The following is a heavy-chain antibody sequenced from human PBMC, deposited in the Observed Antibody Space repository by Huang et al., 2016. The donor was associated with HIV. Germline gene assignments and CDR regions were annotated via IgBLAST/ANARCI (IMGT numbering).Heavy chain of an antibody. Sequence: QVQLVESGGGVVQPGGSLRLSCVTSQFTFNKYGMHWVRQGPGQGLEWGAFIRNDGGNIYYSDSIKGRFIISRDNSNNTLFLQMNSLRLDDTGKYYCAKDRFGSDWGRGTLVIVSS. D-gene: IGHD3-10*01. CDR1: QFTFNKYG. V-gene: IGHV3-30*02. CDR3: AKDRFGSD. CDR2: IRNDGGNI. J-gene: IGHJ4*02.